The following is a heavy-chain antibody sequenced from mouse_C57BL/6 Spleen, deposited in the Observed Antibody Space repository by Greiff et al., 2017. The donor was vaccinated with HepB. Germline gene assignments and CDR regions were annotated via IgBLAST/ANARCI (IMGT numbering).Heavy chain of an antibody. CDR3: ARNRYYGSPPYAMDY. CDR2: IFPGSGST. V-gene: IGHV1-75*01. Sequence: QVQLQQSGPELVKPGASVKISCKASGYTFTDYYINWVKQRPGQGLEWIGWIFPGSGSTYYNEKFKGKATLTVDKSSSTAYMLLSSLTSEDSAVYFCARNRYYGSPPYAMDYWGQGTSVTVSS. D-gene: IGHD1-1*01. CDR1: GYTFTDYY. J-gene: IGHJ4*01.